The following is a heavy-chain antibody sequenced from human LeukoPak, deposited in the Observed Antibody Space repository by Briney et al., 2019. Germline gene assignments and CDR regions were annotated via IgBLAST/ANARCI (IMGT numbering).Heavy chain of an antibody. CDR2: ISAYNGNT. CDR3: AKGGYDNYYYYYMDV. Sequence: GASVKVSCKASGYTFTSYGISWVRQAPGQGLKWMGWISAYNGNTNYAQKLQGRVTMTTDTSTSTAYMELRSLRSDDTAVYYCAKGGYDNYYYYYMDVWGKGTTVTVSS. CDR1: GYTFTSYG. J-gene: IGHJ6*03. V-gene: IGHV1-18*01. D-gene: IGHD5-12*01.